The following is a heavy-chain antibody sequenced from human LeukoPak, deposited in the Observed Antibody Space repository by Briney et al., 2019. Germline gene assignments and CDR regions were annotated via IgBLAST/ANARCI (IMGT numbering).Heavy chain of an antibody. CDR2: ISGSGGST. Sequence: PGGSLRLSCAASGLTFSSYAMSWVRQAPGKGLEWVSAISGSGGSTYYADSVKGRFTISRDNSKNTLYLQMNSLGAEDTAVYYCAKDTFWSGSNWFDPWGQGTLVTVSS. V-gene: IGHV3-23*01. J-gene: IGHJ5*02. CDR1: GLTFSSYA. D-gene: IGHD3-3*01. CDR3: AKDTFWSGSNWFDP.